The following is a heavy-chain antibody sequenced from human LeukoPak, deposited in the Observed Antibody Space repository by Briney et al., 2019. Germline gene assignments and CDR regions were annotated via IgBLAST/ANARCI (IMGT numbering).Heavy chain of an antibody. V-gene: IGHV1-18*01. CDR1: GYTFTSYG. Sequence: GASVKVSCKASGYTFTSYGIIWVRQAPGQGLEWMGWISAYNGNTNYAQKLQGRVTMTTDTSTSTAYMELRSLRSDDTAVYYCARDLGYCSGGSCYSNEDSYYYGMDVWGQGTTVTVSS. D-gene: IGHD2-15*01. J-gene: IGHJ6*02. CDR2: ISAYNGNT. CDR3: ARDLGYCSGGSCYSNEDSYYYGMDV.